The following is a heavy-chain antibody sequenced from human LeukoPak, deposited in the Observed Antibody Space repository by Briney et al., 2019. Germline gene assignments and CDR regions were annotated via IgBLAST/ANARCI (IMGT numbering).Heavy chain of an antibody. CDR2: INWNGDST. J-gene: IGHJ4*02. D-gene: IGHD3-22*01. CDR1: GFIFDNYG. Sequence: PGGSLRLSCVASGFIFDNYGVSWVRQVPGKGLEWVSGINWNGDSTGYVDSVKGRFTISRDNARNSLYLQMNSLRAEDTAVYYCARYTSGYYNNWGQGTLVTVSS. V-gene: IGHV3-20*04. CDR3: ARYTSGYYNN.